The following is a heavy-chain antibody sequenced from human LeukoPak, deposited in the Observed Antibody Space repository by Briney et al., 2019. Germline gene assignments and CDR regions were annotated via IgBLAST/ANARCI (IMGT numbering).Heavy chain of an antibody. Sequence: GGSLRLSCAASGFTFSSYAMHWVRQAPGKGLEWVAVISYDGSNKYYADSVKGRFTISRDNSKNTLYLQMNSLRAEDTAVYYCARGTMRLGELSLASWGQGTLVTVSS. CDR2: ISYDGSNK. V-gene: IGHV3-30*04. J-gene: IGHJ4*02. CDR3: ARGTMRLGELSLAS. D-gene: IGHD3-16*02. CDR1: GFTFSSYA.